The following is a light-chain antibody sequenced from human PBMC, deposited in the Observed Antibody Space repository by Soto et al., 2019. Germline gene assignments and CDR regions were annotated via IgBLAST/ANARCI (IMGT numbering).Light chain of an antibody. CDR2: VAS. J-gene: IGKJ3*01. Sequence: DIQMTQSPSSVSASIGDRVTITCRASQIIGSRLAWYQQKPGKAPTLLIYVASSLQSGVPLRFSGSGSGTDFFLTITSLQAEDSATYYCQQANSFPFTFGPGTKVHIK. V-gene: IGKV1-12*02. CDR3: QQANSFPFT. CDR1: QIIGSR.